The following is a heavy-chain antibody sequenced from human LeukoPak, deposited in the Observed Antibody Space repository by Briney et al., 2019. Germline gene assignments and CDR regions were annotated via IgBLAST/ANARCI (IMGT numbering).Heavy chain of an antibody. J-gene: IGHJ2*01. CDR2: ISGSGGST. D-gene: IGHD3-22*01. CDR1: GFTFSSYG. Sequence: PGGSLRLSCAASGFTFSSYGMSWVRQAPGKGLEWVSAISGSGGSTYYADSVKGRFTISRDNSKNTLYLQMNSLRAEDTAVYYCAKATIVVVITTGDFDLWGRGTLVTVSS. V-gene: IGHV3-23*01. CDR3: AKATIVVVITTGDFDL.